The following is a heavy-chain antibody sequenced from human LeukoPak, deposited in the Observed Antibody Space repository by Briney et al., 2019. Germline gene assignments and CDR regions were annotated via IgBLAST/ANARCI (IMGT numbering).Heavy chain of an antibody. D-gene: IGHD2-2*01. Sequence: SETLSLTCTVSGGSISSHYWSWIRQPPGKGLEWIGYIYYSGSTNYNPSLKSRVTISVDTSKNQFSLKLSSVTAADTAVYYCARGGLDCSSTSCYDSAFDNWGQGTMVTVSS. J-gene: IGHJ3*02. CDR2: IYYSGST. CDR3: ARGGLDCSSTSCYDSAFDN. V-gene: IGHV4-59*11. CDR1: GGSISSHY.